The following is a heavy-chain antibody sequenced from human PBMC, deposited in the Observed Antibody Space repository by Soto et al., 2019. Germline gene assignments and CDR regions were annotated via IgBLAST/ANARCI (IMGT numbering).Heavy chain of an antibody. CDR1: VFTFSSYS. V-gene: IGHV3-21*01. J-gene: IGHJ4*02. CDR3: ARGYDSSGYLNGY. CDR2: ISSSSSYI. D-gene: IGHD3-22*01. Sequence: GGSLRLSCAAPVFTFSSYSMNWVRQARGKGLERVSSISSSSSYIYYADSVKGRFTISRDNAKNSLYLQMNSLRAEDTAVYYCARGYDSSGYLNGYWGQGTMVTVSS.